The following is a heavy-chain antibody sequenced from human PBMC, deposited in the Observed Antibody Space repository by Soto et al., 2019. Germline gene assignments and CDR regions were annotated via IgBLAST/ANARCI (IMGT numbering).Heavy chain of an antibody. Sequence: GGSLRLSCAASGFTFSSYSMNWVRQAPGKGLEWVSYISTTSGTIYYADSVKGRFTISRDNAKNSLYLQMNNLRVEDTAVYYCARDKEVADLNWFDPWGQGTLVTVSS. J-gene: IGHJ5*02. CDR2: ISTTSGTI. V-gene: IGHV3-48*01. CDR3: ARDKEVADLNWFDP. D-gene: IGHD6-19*01. CDR1: GFTFSSYS.